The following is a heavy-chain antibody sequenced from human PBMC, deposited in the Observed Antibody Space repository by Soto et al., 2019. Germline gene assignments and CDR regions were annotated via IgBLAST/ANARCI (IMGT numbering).Heavy chain of an antibody. CDR1: GFTFNNYA. Sequence: EVQLLESGGGLVQPGGSLRLSCAASGFTFNNYAMSWVRQAPGKGLDFVSSVSGTGGSTYYADSVKGRFTISRDNSKYSLFLQMNSLRAEDTAVYYCANRSGWFAFDMWGQGTTVTVSS. CDR2: VSGTGGST. CDR3: ANRSGWFAFDM. J-gene: IGHJ3*02. D-gene: IGHD2-15*01. V-gene: IGHV3-23*01.